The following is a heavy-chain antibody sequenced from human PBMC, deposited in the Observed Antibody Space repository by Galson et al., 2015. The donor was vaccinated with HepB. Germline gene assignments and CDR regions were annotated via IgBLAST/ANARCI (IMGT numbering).Heavy chain of an antibody. CDR1: GGSFSGYY. Sequence: ETMSLTCAVYGGSFSGYYWSCIRQPPGKGLEWIGVINHSGSTNYNPSLKSRVTISVDTSKNQFSLKLSSVTAADTAVYYCARRAGSCSSTSCYNRGYSYGFGQPNWFDPWGQGTLVTVSS. CDR2: INHSGST. J-gene: IGHJ5*02. V-gene: IGHV4-34*01. D-gene: IGHD2-2*02. CDR3: ARRAGSCSSTSCYNRGYSYGFGQPNWFDP.